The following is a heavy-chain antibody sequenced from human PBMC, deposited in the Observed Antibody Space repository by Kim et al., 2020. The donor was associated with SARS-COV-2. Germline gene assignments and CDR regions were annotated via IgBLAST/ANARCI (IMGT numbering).Heavy chain of an antibody. CDR3: AREVDPYYYGSGSYFSDY. Sequence: SETLSLTCTVSGGSISSSSYYWGWIRQPPGKGLEWIGSIYYSGSTYYNPSLKSRVTISVDTSKNQFSLKLSSVTAADTAVYYCAREVDPYYYGSGSYFSDYWGQGTLVTVSA. CDR1: GGSISSSSYY. CDR2: IYYSGST. V-gene: IGHV4-39*07. D-gene: IGHD3-10*01. J-gene: IGHJ4*02.